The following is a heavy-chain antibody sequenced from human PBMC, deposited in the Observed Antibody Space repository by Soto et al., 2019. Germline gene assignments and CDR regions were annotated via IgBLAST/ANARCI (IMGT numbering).Heavy chain of an antibody. CDR3: AKSRIAAAEDAFDI. J-gene: IGHJ3*02. CDR1: GFTFDDYA. V-gene: IGHV3-43*02. CDR2: ISGDGGST. D-gene: IGHD6-13*01. Sequence: GGSLRLSCAASGFTFDDYAVHWVRQAPGKGLEWVSLISGDGGSTYYADSVKGRFTISRDNSKNSLYLQMNSLRTEDTALYYCAKSRIAAAEDAFDIWGQGTMVTVSS.